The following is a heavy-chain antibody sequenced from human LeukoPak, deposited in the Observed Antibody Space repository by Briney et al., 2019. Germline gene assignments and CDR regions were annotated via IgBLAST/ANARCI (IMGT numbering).Heavy chain of an antibody. Sequence: SETLSLTCTVSGGSISSSNYYWGWIRQPPGKGLDWLGIIYYSGSTYYNPSLKSRVTISVDTSKNQFSLKLSSVTAADTAVYYCARGQDYYDTSGYAFDIWGQGTMVTVSS. CDR1: GGSISSSNYY. D-gene: IGHD3-22*01. J-gene: IGHJ3*02. CDR3: ARGQDYYDTSGYAFDI. CDR2: IYYSGST. V-gene: IGHV4-39*01.